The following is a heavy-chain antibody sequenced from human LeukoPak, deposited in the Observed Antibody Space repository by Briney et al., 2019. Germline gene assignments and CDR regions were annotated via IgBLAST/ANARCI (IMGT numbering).Heavy chain of an antibody. CDR1: GGSFSGYY. CDR2: INHSGST. J-gene: IGHJ4*02. CDR3: ARDWGDGYKAFDY. D-gene: IGHD5-24*01. Sequence: PSETLSLTCAVYGGSFSGYYWSWIRQPPGKGLEWIGEINHSGSTNYNPSLKSRVTISVDTSKNQFSLKLSSVTAADTAVYYCARDWGDGYKAFDYWGQGTLVTVSS. V-gene: IGHV4-34*01.